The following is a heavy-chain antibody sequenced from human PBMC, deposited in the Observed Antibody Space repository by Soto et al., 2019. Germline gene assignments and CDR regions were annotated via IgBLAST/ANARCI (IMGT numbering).Heavy chain of an antibody. Sequence: GESLKISCKVSGDNFNNYWIAWVRQMPGKGLEWMGIIHPSKSSTRYSPSFEGQVTISADESISTAYLQWSSLKASDTAMYYCARDLDYGGNSKTFDIWGQGTMVTVSS. CDR3: ARDLDYGGNSKTFDI. J-gene: IGHJ3*02. CDR1: GDNFNNYW. D-gene: IGHD4-17*01. CDR2: IHPSKSST. V-gene: IGHV5-51*01.